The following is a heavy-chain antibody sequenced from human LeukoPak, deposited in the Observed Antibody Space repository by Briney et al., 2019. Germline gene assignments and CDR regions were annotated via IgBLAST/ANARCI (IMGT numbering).Heavy chain of an antibody. V-gene: IGHV4-59*12. CDR3: ARGGSSVLLWYFDL. Sequence: SETLSLTCTVSGGSISGYYWNWIRQSPEKGLEWIGYIYHSGTINFNPSLKARVTMSIDTSKNQFSLKLSSVTAADTAVYYCARGGSSVLLWYFDLWGRGTLVTVSS. CDR2: IYHSGTI. J-gene: IGHJ2*01. D-gene: IGHD6-6*01. CDR1: GGSISGYY.